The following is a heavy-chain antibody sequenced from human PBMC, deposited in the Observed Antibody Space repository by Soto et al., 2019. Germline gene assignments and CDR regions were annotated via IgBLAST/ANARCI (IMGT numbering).Heavy chain of an antibody. CDR1: GFSFRNYG. CDR3: AKVMVKNWFDP. Sequence: GGSLRLSCAASGFSFRNYGMHWVRRVPGKGLEWVSGISWHSGTIGYADSVRGRFTISRDNSKNTLYLQMSSLRAEDTAVYYCAKVMVKNWFDPWGQGTLVTVSS. V-gene: IGHV3-9*01. D-gene: IGHD3-22*01. CDR2: ISWHSGTI. J-gene: IGHJ5*02.